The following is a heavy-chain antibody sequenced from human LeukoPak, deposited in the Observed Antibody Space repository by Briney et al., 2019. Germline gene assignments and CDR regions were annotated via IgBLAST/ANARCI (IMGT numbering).Heavy chain of an antibody. CDR2: IWNDGSET. Sequence: GRSLRLSCAASGFIFSNYGMHWVRQAPGKRLEWVAVIWNDGSETFHADSVKGRFTISRDNSKNTLYLQMNSLRAEDTAVYYCARGSLYSSTWYFDYWGQGTLVTVSS. CDR1: GFIFSNYG. CDR3: ARGSLYSSTWYFDY. D-gene: IGHD6-13*01. J-gene: IGHJ4*02. V-gene: IGHV3-33*01.